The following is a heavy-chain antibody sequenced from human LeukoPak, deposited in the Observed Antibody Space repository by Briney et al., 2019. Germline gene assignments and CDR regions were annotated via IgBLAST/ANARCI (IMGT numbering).Heavy chain of an antibody. V-gene: IGHV4-59*01. J-gene: IGHJ4*02. CDR1: GGSISSYY. CDR3: ARGTGIAAVDY. Sequence: SETLSLTCTVSGGSISSYYWSWIRQPPGKGLEWIGYIYYSGSTNYNPSLKSRVTISVDTSKNQFSLKLSSVTAADTAVYYCARGTGIAAVDYWGQGTLVTVSS. CDR2: IYYSGST. D-gene: IGHD6-25*01.